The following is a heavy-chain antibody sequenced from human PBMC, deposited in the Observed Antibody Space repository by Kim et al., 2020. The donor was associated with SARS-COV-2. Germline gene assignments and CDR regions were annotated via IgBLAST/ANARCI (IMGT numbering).Heavy chain of an antibody. Sequence: GGSLRLSCAASGFTFSGYAMHWVRQAPGKGLEWVSVISYDGSNKYYADSVKGRFTISRDNSKNTLYLQMNSLRAEDTAVYYCARDLSRHLKQQLRYDGMDVWGQGTTVTVSS. V-gene: IGHV3-30*04. J-gene: IGHJ6*01. CDR1: GFTFSGYA. D-gene: IGHD6-13*01. CDR2: ISYDGSNK. CDR3: ARDLSRHLKQQLRYDGMDV.